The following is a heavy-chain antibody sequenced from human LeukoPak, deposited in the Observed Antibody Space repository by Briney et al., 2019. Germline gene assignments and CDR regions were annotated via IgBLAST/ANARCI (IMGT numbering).Heavy chain of an antibody. V-gene: IGHV4-31*03. D-gene: IGHD4-17*01. CDR1: GGSISSGGYY. J-gene: IGHJ3*02. Sequence: SETLSLTCTVSGGSISSGGYYWSWIRQHPGKGLEWIGYNYYSGSTYYNPSLKSRVTISVDTSKNQFSLKLSSVTAADTAVYYCARVLPGEYGDADAFDIWGQGTMVTVSS. CDR3: ARVLPGEYGDADAFDI. CDR2: NYYSGST.